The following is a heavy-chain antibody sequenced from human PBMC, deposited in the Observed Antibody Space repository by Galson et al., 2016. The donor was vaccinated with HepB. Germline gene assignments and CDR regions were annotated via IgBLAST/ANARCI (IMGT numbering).Heavy chain of an antibody. CDR2: ISNGGLKR. D-gene: IGHD2-21*01. CDR1: GFTFSSYG. Sequence: SLRLSCAASGFTFSSYGMHWVRQAPGKGLEWMAVISNGGLKRTYADSVKGRFTISRDNSKNNVYLQLNSLRVDDTAVYYCAKGGKYSEFDWGQGTMVTVSS. J-gene: IGHJ3*01. V-gene: IGHV3-30*18. CDR3: AKGGKYSEFD.